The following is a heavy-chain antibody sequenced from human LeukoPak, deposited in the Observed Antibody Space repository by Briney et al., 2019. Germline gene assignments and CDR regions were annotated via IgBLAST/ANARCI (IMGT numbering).Heavy chain of an antibody. V-gene: IGHV1-69*04. D-gene: IGHD4-17*01. CDR1: GGTFSSYA. Sequence: SVKVSCKASGGTFSSYAISWVRQAPGQGLEWMGRIIPILGIADYAQKFQGRVTITADKSTSTAYMELSSLRSEDTAVYYCARGHPTVTYYYYGMDVWGQGTTVTVSS. J-gene: IGHJ6*02. CDR2: IIPILGIA. CDR3: ARGHPTVTYYYYGMDV.